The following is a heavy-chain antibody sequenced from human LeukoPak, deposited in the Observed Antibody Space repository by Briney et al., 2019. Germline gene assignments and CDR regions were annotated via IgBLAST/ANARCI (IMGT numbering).Heavy chain of an antibody. CDR1: GGSISSSNW. Sequence: PSETLSLTCAVSGGSISSSNWWSWVRQPPGKGLEWIGEIYHSGSTNYNPSLKSRVTISVDKSKNQFSLKLSSVTAADTAVYYCARRGDSSSWSGYYFDYWGQGTLVTVSS. V-gene: IGHV4-4*02. D-gene: IGHD6-13*01. J-gene: IGHJ4*02. CDR2: IYHSGST. CDR3: ARRGDSSSWSGYYFDY.